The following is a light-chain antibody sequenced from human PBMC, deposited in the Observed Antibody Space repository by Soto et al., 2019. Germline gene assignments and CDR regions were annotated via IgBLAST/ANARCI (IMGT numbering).Light chain of an antibody. J-gene: IGLJ2*01. V-gene: IGLV2-14*01. CDR3: SSFTTRNTVL. CDR1: NNDIGFHNF. Sequence: QSVLTQPASVSGSPGQSITISCTGTNNDIGFHNFVSWYQHHPGKAPKVMIFDVTGRPSGVSNRFSGSKSGNTASLTISGLQADDEADYYCSSFTTRNTVLFGGGTKVTVL. CDR2: DVT.